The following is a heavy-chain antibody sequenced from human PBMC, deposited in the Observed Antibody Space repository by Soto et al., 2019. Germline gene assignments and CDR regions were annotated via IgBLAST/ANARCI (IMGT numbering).Heavy chain of an antibody. D-gene: IGHD2-8*01. Sequence: QVQLVESGGGVVQPGRSLRLSCAASGFTFSSYGMHWVRQAPGKGLEWVAVISYDGSNKYYADSVKGRFTISRDNSKNTLYLQMNSLGAEDTAVYYCAKALYPDCTNGVCSIDYWGQGTLVTVSS. CDR1: GFTFSSYG. J-gene: IGHJ4*02. V-gene: IGHV3-30*18. CDR3: AKALYPDCTNGVCSIDY. CDR2: ISYDGSNK.